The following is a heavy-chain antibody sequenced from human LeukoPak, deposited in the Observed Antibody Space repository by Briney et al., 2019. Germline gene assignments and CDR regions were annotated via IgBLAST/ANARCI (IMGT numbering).Heavy chain of an antibody. J-gene: IGHJ4*02. CDR3: ARGQVHDYVWGSYRYPFDY. D-gene: IGHD3-16*02. CDR1: GYTFTSYG. CDR2: TSAYNGNT. V-gene: IGHV1-18*01. Sequence: ASVKVSCKASGYTFTSYGISWVRQAPGQGLEWMGWTSAYNGNTNYAQKLQGRVTMTTDTSTSTAYMELRSLRSDDTAVYYCARGQVHDYVWGSYRYPFDYWGQGTLVTVSS.